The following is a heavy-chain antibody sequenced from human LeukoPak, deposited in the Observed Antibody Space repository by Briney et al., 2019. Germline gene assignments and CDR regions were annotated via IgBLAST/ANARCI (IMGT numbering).Heavy chain of an antibody. Sequence: ASVKVSCKASGYTFTGFYMHWVRQAPGQGLEWMGRINPNSGGTNYAQKFKGRVTMTRDTSISTAYMELSRLRSDDTAVYYCARTYGGTKYYFDYWGQGTLVTVSS. D-gene: IGHD4-23*01. J-gene: IGHJ4*02. CDR2: INPNSGGT. CDR3: ARTYGGTKYYFDY. V-gene: IGHV1-2*06. CDR1: GYTFTGFY.